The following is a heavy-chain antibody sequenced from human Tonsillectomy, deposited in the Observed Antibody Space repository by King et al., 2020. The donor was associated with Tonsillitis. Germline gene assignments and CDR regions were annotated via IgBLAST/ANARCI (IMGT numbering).Heavy chain of an antibody. CDR1: GFTFSSYW. CDR2: IKQDGSEK. J-gene: IGHJ6*02. D-gene: IGHD4-23*01. CDR3: ARGTPFDYKYTMDV. Sequence: VQLVESGGGLVQPGGSLRLSCAASGFTFSSYWMSWVRQAPGKGLEWVANIKQDGSEKYYVDSVKGRLTISRDNAKNSLYLQMNSLRAEDTAVYYCARGTPFDYKYTMDVWGQGTTVTVSS. V-gene: IGHV3-7*03.